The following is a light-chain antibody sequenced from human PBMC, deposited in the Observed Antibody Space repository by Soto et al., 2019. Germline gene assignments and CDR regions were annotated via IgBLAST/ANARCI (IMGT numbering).Light chain of an antibody. CDR1: LSISTY. Sequence: DIQMTQSPSSLSASVGDRVTITCRASLSISTYLNWYQQKPGKAPKLLIYAASSLQSGVPSRFSGSGSGTDFTLTISLQPEDFASYFCQQSYIMPHTFGQGTKLESK. CDR3: QQSYIMPHT. J-gene: IGKJ2*01. CDR2: AAS. V-gene: IGKV1-39*01.